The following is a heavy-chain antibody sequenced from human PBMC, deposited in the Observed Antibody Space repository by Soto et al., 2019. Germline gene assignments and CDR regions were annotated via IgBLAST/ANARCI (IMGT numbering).Heavy chain of an antibody. J-gene: IGHJ4*02. CDR3: AKIWALSYYFDY. Sequence: LRLSCAASGLTFSSYAMSWVRQAPGKGLEWVSAISGSGGSTYYADSVKGRFTISRDNSKNTLYLQMNSLRAEDTAVYYCAKIWALSYYFDYWGQGTLVTVSS. CDR2: ISGSGGST. CDR1: GLTFSSYA. D-gene: IGHD3-10*01. V-gene: IGHV3-23*01.